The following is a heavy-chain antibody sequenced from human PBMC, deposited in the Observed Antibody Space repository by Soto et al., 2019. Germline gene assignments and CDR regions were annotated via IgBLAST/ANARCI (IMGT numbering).Heavy chain of an antibody. CDR1: GGSISSYY. V-gene: IGHV4-59*01. CDR3: ARVVGNDYGDYLPEGPYYYGMDV. D-gene: IGHD4-17*01. J-gene: IGHJ6*02. CDR2: IYYSGST. Sequence: KASETLSLTCTVSGGSISSYYWSWIRQPPGKGLEWIGYIYYSGSTNYNPSLKSRVTISVDTSKNQFSLKLSSVTAADTAVYYCARVVGNDYGDYLPEGPYYYGMDVWGQGTTVTVSS.